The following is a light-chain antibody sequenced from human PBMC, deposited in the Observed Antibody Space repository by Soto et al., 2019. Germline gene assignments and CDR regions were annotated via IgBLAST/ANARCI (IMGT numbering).Light chain of an antibody. Sequence: VVMTQSPATLSVSPGERATLSCRASQSISTNLAWYQQKPGQAPRLLIYGASIRATGVPASFSGSGSGTAFTLTISSLQSEEFAVYYCQQYNNWPPYTFGQGTKLEIK. CDR1: QSISTN. V-gene: IGKV3-15*01. CDR2: GAS. J-gene: IGKJ2*01. CDR3: QQYNNWPPYT.